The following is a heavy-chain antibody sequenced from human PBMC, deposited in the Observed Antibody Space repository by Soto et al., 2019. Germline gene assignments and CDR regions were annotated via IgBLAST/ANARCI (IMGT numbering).Heavy chain of an antibody. CDR3: ARGGYDSSDYGMDV. V-gene: IGHV1-69*13. Sequence: GASVKVSCKASGGTFSSYAISWVRQAPGQGLEWMGGIIPIFGTANYAQKFQGRVTITADESTSTAYMELSSLRSEDTAMYYCARGGYDSSDYGMDVWGQGTTVTVSS. J-gene: IGHJ6*02. D-gene: IGHD3-22*01. CDR2: IIPIFGTA. CDR1: GGTFSSYA.